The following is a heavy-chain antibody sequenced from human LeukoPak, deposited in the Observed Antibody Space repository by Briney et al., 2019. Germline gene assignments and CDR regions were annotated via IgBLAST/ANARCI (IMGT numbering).Heavy chain of an antibody. CDR3: ARDWRRYGTYDY. J-gene: IGHJ4*02. Sequence: GGSLRLSCAASGFTFSSYWMSWVRQAPGKGLEWVATIQHDGSDKYYVDSVKGRFTISRDNAKNSLYLQMNSLRAEDTALYYCARDWRRYGTYDYWGQGTLVTVSS. V-gene: IGHV3-7*05. CDR2: IQHDGSDK. D-gene: IGHD5-18*01. CDR1: GFTFSSYW.